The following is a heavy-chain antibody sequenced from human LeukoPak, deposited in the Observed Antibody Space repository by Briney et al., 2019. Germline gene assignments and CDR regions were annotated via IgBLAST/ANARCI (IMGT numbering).Heavy chain of an antibody. Sequence: GSLRLSCAASGLTFSSYAMSWVRQAPGKGLEWVSAISGSGGSTYYADSVKGRFTISRDNSKNTLYLQMNSLRAEDTAVYYCAKGGPVWGAFDYWGQGTLVTVSS. J-gene: IGHJ4*02. CDR3: AKGGPVWGAFDY. CDR2: ISGSGGST. V-gene: IGHV3-23*01. CDR1: GLTFSSYA. D-gene: IGHD3-16*01.